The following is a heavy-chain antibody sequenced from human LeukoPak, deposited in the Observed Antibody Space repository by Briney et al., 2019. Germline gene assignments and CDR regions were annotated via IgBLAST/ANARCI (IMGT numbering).Heavy chain of an antibody. V-gene: IGHV4-34*01. D-gene: IGHD3-10*01. Sequence: SETLSLTCAVYGGSLGGYYWTWVRQPPGKGLEWIGEVNHSGSTNYNPSLKSRVTISVDTSKNQFSLELTSVTAADTAVYFCARGRRLRAVNNWFDPWGQGTLVTVSS. CDR1: GGSLGGYY. CDR2: VNHSGST. CDR3: ARGRRLRAVNNWFDP. J-gene: IGHJ5*02.